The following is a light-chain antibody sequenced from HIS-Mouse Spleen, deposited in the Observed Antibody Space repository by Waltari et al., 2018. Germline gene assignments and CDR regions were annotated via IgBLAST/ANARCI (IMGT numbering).Light chain of an antibody. CDR3: QVWDSSSDHVV. Sequence: SYELTQPPSVSVSPGQTARITCSGDALPKQYAYWYQQKPGQAPVLVIYKDSERPSGITERFSGSSSGTTVTLTISGVQAEDEADYYCQVWDSSSDHVVFGGGTKLTVL. CDR2: KDS. J-gene: IGLJ2*01. V-gene: IGLV3-25*03. CDR1: ALPKQY.